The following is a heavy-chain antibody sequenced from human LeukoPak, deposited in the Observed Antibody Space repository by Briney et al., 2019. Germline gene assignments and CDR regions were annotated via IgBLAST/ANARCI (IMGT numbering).Heavy chain of an antibody. CDR1: GYTFTRYY. CDR2: INPSGGST. CDR3: ALDSTSSSLADP. J-gene: IGHJ5*02. Sequence: ASVKISCKASGYTFTRYYMHWVRQAPGQGLEWMGIINPSGGSTSYAQKFQGRVTMTRDTSTSTFYMEMSSLRSEDTAVYYCALDSTSSSLADPWGQGTLVTVSS. V-gene: IGHV1-46*01. D-gene: IGHD2-2*01.